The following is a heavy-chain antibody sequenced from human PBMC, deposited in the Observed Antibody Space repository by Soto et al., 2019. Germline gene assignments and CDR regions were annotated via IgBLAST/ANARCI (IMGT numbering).Heavy chain of an antibody. V-gene: IGHV4-31*03. J-gene: IGHJ4*02. CDR3: GSGLYLLYFVY. CDR1: GGSISSDGYY. CDR2: IYHSGIT. Sequence: QVQLQESGPGLVKPSQTLSLTCTVSGGSISSDGYYWSWIRQYPGKGLEWIGYIYHSGITYYNPSLQSRVDISLDTSTNHVSLKLSSLTAADTALYYCGSGLYLLYFVYWGQGTLVTVSS. D-gene: IGHD6-19*01.